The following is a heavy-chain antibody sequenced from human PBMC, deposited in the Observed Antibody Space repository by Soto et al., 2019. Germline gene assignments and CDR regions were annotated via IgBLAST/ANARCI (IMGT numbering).Heavy chain of an antibody. CDR2: INAGNGNT. D-gene: IGHD3-22*01. J-gene: IGHJ4*02. CDR1: GYTFTSYA. Sequence: ASVKVSCKASGYTFTSYAMHWVRQAPGQRLEWMGWINAGNGNTKYSQKFQGRVTITRDTSASTAYMELSSLRSEDTAVYYCARDMKKLYYYDSSGYYSHWGQGTLVTVSS. V-gene: IGHV1-3*01. CDR3: ARDMKKLYYYDSSGYYSH.